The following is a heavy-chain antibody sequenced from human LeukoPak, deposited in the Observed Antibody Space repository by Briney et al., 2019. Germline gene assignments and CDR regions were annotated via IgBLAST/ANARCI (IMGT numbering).Heavy chain of an antibody. CDR2: INPSGGST. J-gene: IGHJ6*03. V-gene: IGHV1-46*01. D-gene: IGHD1-1*01. CDR3: AREAGTTSYTYYYMDV. Sequence: ASVKVSCKASGYTFTSYYMHWVRQAPGQGLEWMGIINPSGGSTSYAQKFQGRVTMTRDMSTSTVYMELSSLRSEDTAVYYCAREAGTTSYTYYYMDVWGKGTTVTVSS. CDR1: GYTFTSYY.